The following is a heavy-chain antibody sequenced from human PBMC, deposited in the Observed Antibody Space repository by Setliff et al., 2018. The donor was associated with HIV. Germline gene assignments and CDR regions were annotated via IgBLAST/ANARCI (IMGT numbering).Heavy chain of an antibody. CDR1: GFTFSNYG. CDR3: ARGKRGYFDY. V-gene: IGHV3-30*03. D-gene: IGHD3-10*01. Sequence: GGSLRLSCGASGFTFSNYGMHWVRRAPGKGLEWVASISYDGSNKYYADSVKGRFTISRDNSKNTLYLQMNSLRAEDTAVYYCARGKRGYFDYWGQGTLVTVSS. J-gene: IGHJ4*02. CDR2: ISYDGSNK.